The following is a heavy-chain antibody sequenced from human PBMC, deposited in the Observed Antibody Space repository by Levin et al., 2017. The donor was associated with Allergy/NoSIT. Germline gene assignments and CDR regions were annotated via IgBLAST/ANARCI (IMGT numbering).Heavy chain of an antibody. CDR2: IIPILGIA. D-gene: IGHD3-22*01. J-gene: IGHJ4*02. Sequence: RGESLKISCKASGGTFSSYTISWVRQAPGQGLEWMGRIIPILGIANYAQKFQGRVTITADKSTSTAYMELSSLRSEDTAVYYCANIDSSGYYMGYWGQGTLVTVSS. CDR1: GGTFSSYT. V-gene: IGHV1-69*02. CDR3: ANIDSSGYYMGY.